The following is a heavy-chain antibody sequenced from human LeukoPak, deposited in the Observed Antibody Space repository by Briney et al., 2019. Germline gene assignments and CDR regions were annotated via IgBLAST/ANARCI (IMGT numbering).Heavy chain of an antibody. CDR3: ARESSSWLHYYYYYMDV. D-gene: IGHD6-13*01. V-gene: IGHV7-4-1*02. CDR2: INTNTGNP. Sequence: ASVKVSCKASGYTFTSYAMNWVRQAPGQGLEWMGWINTNTGNPTYAQGFTGRFVFSLDTSVSTAYLQISSLKAEDTAVYYCARESSSWLHYYYYYMDVWGKGTTVTVSS. CDR1: GYTFTSYA. J-gene: IGHJ6*03.